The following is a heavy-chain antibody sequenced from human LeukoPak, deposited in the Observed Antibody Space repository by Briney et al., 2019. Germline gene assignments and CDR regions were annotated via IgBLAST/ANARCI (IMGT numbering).Heavy chain of an antibody. CDR3: ATHEGPPRFWFDP. CDR1: GGSISIYY. J-gene: IGHJ5*02. CDR2: IYYSGST. V-gene: IGHV4-59*08. Sequence: SETLSLTCTVSGGSISIYYWSWIRQPPGKGLEWIGYIYYSGSTNYNPSLKSRVTISVDTSKNQFSLDLSSVTAADTAVYYCATHEGPPRFWFDPWGQGTLVTVSS.